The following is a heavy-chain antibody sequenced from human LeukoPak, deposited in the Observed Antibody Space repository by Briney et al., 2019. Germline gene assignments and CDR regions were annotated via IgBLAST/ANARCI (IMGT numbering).Heavy chain of an antibody. Sequence: PGRSLRLSCAASGFTFDDYAMHWVRQAPGKGLEWVSGISWNSDSIGYADSVKGRFTISRDNAKNSLHLQMNSLRAEDMALYYCAKDQYNYASPAFDIWGQGTMVTVSS. CDR2: ISWNSDSI. CDR1: GFTFDDYA. CDR3: AKDQYNYASPAFDI. D-gene: IGHD1-1*01. J-gene: IGHJ3*02. V-gene: IGHV3-9*03.